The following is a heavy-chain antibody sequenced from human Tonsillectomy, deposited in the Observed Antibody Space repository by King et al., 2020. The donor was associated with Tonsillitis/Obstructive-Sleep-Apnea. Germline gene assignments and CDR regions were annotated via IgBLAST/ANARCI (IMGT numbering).Heavy chain of an antibody. CDR3: ARGGGRLHYFDY. CDR2: ISTGSSTI. J-gene: IGHJ4*02. CDR1: GFTLSSYS. D-gene: IGHD1-26*01. Sequence: EVQLVESGGGLVQPGGSLRLSCAASGFTLSSYSMNWVRQAPGKGLEWVSYISTGSSTIYYADSVKGRFTISRDNAKNSLYLQMNSLRDEDTAVYYCARGGGRLHYFDYWGQGTLVTVSS. V-gene: IGHV3-48*02.